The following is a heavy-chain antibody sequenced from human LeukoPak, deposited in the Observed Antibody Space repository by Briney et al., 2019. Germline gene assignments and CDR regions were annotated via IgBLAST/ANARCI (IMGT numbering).Heavy chain of an antibody. D-gene: IGHD2-8*01. J-gene: IGHJ4*02. V-gene: IGHV3-33*01. CDR2: IWSDGSYK. CDR1: GFTFSTYG. CDR3: ARDGKRCTNGVCYGDFDY. Sequence: GGSLRLSCAASGFTFSTYGMHWVREAPGKGLEGVAVIWSDGSYKYYADSVKGRFTISRDNSKNTLYLQMSSLRAEDTAVYYCARDGKRCTNGVCYGDFDYWGQGTLVTASS.